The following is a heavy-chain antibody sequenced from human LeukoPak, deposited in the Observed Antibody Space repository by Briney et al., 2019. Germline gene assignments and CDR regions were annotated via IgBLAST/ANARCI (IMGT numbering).Heavy chain of an antibody. CDR3: AKDHDSTGLYQDRDY. V-gene: IGHV3-23*01. CDR1: GFTFSRYA. J-gene: IGHJ4*02. D-gene: IGHD6-19*01. Sequence: GGSLRLSCAASGFTFSRYAMNWVRQAPGKGLEWVSTISTSGNTHYADSVKGRFIISRDNSKNTLYLQMNSLRAEDTAIYFCAKDHDSTGLYQDRDYWGQGTLVTISA. CDR2: ISTSGNT.